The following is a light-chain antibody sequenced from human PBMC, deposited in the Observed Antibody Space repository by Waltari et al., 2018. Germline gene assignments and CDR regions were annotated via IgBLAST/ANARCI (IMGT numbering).Light chain of an antibody. CDR2: GAS. V-gene: IGKV3-20*01. J-gene: IGKJ4*01. Sequence: EIVLTQSPGTLSLSPGERATLSGRASQSVSGHNLAWYQQKPGQAPRLLIYGASSRATGIPDRFSGSGSGTDFTLTISRLEAEDFAVYHCQQYGRSPLTFGGGTKVEIK. CDR1: QSVSGHN. CDR3: QQYGRSPLT.